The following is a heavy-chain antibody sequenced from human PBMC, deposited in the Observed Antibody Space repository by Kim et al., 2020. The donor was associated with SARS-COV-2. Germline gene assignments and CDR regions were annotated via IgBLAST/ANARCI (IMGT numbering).Heavy chain of an antibody. CDR2: T. Sequence: TNHAATVKGRFTNARDNAKNTLYLQVNSLRAEDTAVYYCARDTPTMATIYWGQGTLVTVSS. CDR3: ARDTPTMATIY. J-gene: IGHJ4*02. V-gene: IGHV3-66*01. D-gene: IGHD5-18*01.